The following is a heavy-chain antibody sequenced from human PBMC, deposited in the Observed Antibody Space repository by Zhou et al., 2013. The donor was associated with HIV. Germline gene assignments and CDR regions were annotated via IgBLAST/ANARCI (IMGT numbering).Heavy chain of an antibody. CDR3: ARDRRVSSSWYSPEYFQH. Sequence: QVQLVQSATEVRKPGSSVKVSCRASGGTFGSPGISWVRQAPGQGLEWVGGIIPMFGIANYAKKFQGRVTIIADGSTSTAYMELRSLRSEDTAVYYCARDRRVSSSWYSPEYFQHWGQGTLVSVSS. CDR1: GGTFGSPG. V-gene: IGHV1-69*12. J-gene: IGHJ1*01. D-gene: IGHD6-13*01. CDR2: IIPMFGIA.